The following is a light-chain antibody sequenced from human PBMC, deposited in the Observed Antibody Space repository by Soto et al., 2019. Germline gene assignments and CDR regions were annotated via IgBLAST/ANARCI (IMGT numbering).Light chain of an antibody. CDR2: EVN. Sequence: SALSQPASVSGSPGQSITISCTGTSNDVGGYNLVSWFQQHPGKAPKLMISEVNKRPSGVSNRFSGSKSANTASLTISGLQAEDDADYYCCSHVGGSSPQWVFGGGTKLTVL. V-gene: IGLV2-23*02. CDR3: CSHVGGSSPQWV. CDR1: SNDVGGYNL. J-gene: IGLJ3*02.